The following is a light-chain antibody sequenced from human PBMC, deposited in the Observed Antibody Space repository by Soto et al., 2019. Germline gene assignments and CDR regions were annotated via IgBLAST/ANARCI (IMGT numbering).Light chain of an antibody. Sequence: QSVLTQPPSASGTPGQGVAISCSGSNSNIGSNAVNWYQQLPGTAPKRLISGNNHRPSGVPDRFSGSKSGTSAFLAISGLQAEDEADYYCAAWDDSLNVVVFGGGTKLTVL. CDR2: GNN. V-gene: IGLV1-44*01. CDR3: AAWDDSLNVVV. CDR1: NSNIGSNA. J-gene: IGLJ2*01.